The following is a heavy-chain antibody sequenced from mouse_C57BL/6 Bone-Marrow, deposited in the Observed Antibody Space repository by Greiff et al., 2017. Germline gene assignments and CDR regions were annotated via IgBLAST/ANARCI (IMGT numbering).Heavy chain of an antibody. CDR1: GFTFSSYG. CDR3: ASLGFSYAMDY. Sequence: DVKLVESGGDLVKPGGSLKLSCAASGFTFSSYGMSWVRQTPDKRLEWVATISSGGSYTYYPDSVKGRFTISRDNAKNTLYLQRSSLKSEDTAMYYCASLGFSYAMDYWGQGTSVTVSS. CDR2: ISSGGSYT. D-gene: IGHD4-1*01. J-gene: IGHJ4*01. V-gene: IGHV5-6*02.